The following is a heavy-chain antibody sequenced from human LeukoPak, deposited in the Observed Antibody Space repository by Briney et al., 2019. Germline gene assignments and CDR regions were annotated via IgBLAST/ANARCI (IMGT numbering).Heavy chain of an antibody. CDR2: IRYDGSNK. CDR1: GFTFSSYG. CDR3: AKDWDYGAHDYGMDV. J-gene: IGHJ6*02. Sequence: GGSLRLSCAASGFTFSSYGMHWVRQAPGKGLEWEAFIRYDGSNKYYADSVKGRFTISRDNSKNTLYLQMNSLRAEDTAVYYCAKDWDYGAHDYGMDVWGQGTTVTVSS. V-gene: IGHV3-30*02. D-gene: IGHD4-17*01.